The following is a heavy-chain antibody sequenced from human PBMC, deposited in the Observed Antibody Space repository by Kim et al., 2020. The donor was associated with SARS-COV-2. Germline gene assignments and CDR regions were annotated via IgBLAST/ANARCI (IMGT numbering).Heavy chain of an antibody. CDR3: AKGYGSGSYYNSHDAFDI. D-gene: IGHD3-10*01. CDR1: GFTFGDYV. J-gene: IGHJ3*02. Sequence: GGSLRLSCAASGFTFGDYVMHWVRQAPGKGLEWVSGINWNSGTIDSADSVKGRFTISRDNAKNSLYLQMNSLRAEDTALYYCAKGYGSGSYYNSHDAFDIWGQGTMVTVSS. CDR2: INWNSGTI. V-gene: IGHV3-9*01.